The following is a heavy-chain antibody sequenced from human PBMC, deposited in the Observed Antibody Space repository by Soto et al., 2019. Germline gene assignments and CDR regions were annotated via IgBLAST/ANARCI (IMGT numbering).Heavy chain of an antibody. CDR3: ARVGPWVPYYYDSSPYTFENWFDP. CDR1: GGSTSSNNY. J-gene: IGHJ5*02. V-gene: IGHV4-39*07. CDR2: IYYSGNT. Sequence: PSETLSLTCTVSGGSTSSNNYWSWIRQPPGKGLEWIGHIYYSGNTDYNPSLKSRLAISIDTSKNQFSLKLSSVTAADTAVYYCARVGPWVPYYYDSSPYTFENWFDPWGQGTLVTVSS. D-gene: IGHD3-22*01.